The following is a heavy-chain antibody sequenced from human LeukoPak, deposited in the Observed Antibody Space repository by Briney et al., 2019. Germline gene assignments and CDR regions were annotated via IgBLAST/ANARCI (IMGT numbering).Heavy chain of an antibody. CDR3: ARSEYSSGWYTRPYYFDY. D-gene: IGHD6-19*01. Sequence: GGSLRLSCAASGFTFSSYVMHWVRQAPGKGLEWVAVISYDGSNKYYADSVKGRFTISRDNSKNTLYLQMNSLRAEDTAVYYCARSEYSSGWYTRPYYFDYWGQGTLVTVSS. CDR1: GFTFSSYV. J-gene: IGHJ4*02. CDR2: ISYDGSNK. V-gene: IGHV3-30*03.